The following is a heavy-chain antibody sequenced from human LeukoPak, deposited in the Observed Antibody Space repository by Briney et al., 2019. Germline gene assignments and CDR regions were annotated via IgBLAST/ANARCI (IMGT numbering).Heavy chain of an antibody. CDR2: ISYDGSNI. CDR3: AKDINGHYDYVWGSYRYDAFDI. J-gene: IGHJ3*02. Sequence: PGGSLRLSCAASGFTFSSYAMHWVRQAPGKGLEWVAVISYDGSNIYYADSVKARFTISRDNSKNTLYLQMNSLRAEDTAVYYCAKDINGHYDYVWGSYRYDAFDIWGQGTMVTVSS. CDR1: GFTFSSYA. D-gene: IGHD3-16*02. V-gene: IGHV3-30-3*01.